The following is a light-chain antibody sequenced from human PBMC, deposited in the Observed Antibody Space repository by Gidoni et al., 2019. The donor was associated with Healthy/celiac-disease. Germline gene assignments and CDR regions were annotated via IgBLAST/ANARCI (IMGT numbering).Light chain of an antibody. J-gene: IGKJ4*01. Sequence: DIVMTQYPDSLAVSLGERATINGKSSQRVLYSSNNKNYLAWYQQKPGQPPKLLIYWASTRESGVPDRFSGSGSGTDFTLTISSLQAEDVAVYYCQQYYSTPLTFGGGTKVEIK. CDR3: QQYYSTPLT. CDR2: WAS. V-gene: IGKV4-1*01. CDR1: QRVLYSSNNKNY.